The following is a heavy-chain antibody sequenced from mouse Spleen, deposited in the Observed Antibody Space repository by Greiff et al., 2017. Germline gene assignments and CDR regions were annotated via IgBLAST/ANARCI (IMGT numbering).Heavy chain of an antibody. Sequence: EVKVVESGGGLVKPGGSLKLSCAASGFTFSSYAMSWVRQTPEKRLEWVATISSGGSYTYYPDSVKGRFTISRDNAKNTLYLQMSSLRSEDTAMYYCARYDNFDYWGQGTTLTVSS. CDR1: GFTFSSYA. D-gene: IGHD2-14*01. J-gene: IGHJ2*01. CDR3: ARYDNFDY. V-gene: IGHV5-9-1*01. CDR2: ISSGGSYT.